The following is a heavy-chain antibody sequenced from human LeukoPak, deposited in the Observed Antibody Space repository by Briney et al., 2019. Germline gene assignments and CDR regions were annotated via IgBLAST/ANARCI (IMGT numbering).Heavy chain of an antibody. CDR2: INPNSGGT. CDR3: ARVPATNWWYFDY. CDR1: GYTFTGYY. J-gene: IGHJ4*02. D-gene: IGHD2-8*02. V-gene: IGHV1-2*02. Sequence: ASVKVSCKASGYTFTGYYMHWVRQAPGQGLEWMGWINPNSGGTNYAQKFQGRVTMTRDTSISTAYMELSRLRSDDTAVYYCARVPATNWWYFDYWGQGTLVTVSS.